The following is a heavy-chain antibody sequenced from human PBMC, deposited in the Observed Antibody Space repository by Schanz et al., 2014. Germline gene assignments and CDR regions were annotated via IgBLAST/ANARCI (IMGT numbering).Heavy chain of an antibody. Sequence: EPLVVESGGGFVQPGGSLRLSCAASGFTFDDYAMHWVRQAPGKGLEWVSGISGDGTTTSYAASVKGRFTISRDNAKNTLYLQMNGLRAEDTAKYFCAKDLGTRGVGATLDYWGQRTLVTVSS. D-gene: IGHD1-26*01. CDR3: AKDLGTRGVGATLDY. CDR2: ISGDGTTT. J-gene: IGHJ4*02. V-gene: IGHV3-9*01. CDR1: GFTFDDYA.